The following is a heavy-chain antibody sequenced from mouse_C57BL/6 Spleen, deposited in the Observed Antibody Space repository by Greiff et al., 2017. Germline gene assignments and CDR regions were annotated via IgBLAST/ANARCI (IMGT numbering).Heavy chain of an antibody. V-gene: IGHV1-64*01. CDR3: ARPCYSEFWFAY. D-gene: IGHD2-12*01. Sequence: VKLQQPGAELVKPGASVKLSCKASGYTFTSYWMHWVKPRPGQGLEWIGMIHPNSGSTNYNEKFKSKATLTVDKSSSTAYMQLSSLTSEDSAVYYCARPCYSEFWFAYWGQGTLVTVSA. CDR2: IHPNSGST. J-gene: IGHJ3*01. CDR1: GYTFTSYW.